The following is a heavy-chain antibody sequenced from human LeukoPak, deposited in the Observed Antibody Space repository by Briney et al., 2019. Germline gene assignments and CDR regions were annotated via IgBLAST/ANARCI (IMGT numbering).Heavy chain of an antibody. CDR3: ARIQSRSSPFDY. J-gene: IGHJ4*02. D-gene: IGHD6-13*01. Sequence: SETLSLTCTVSGGSISSYYLSWIRQPPGKRLEWVGYIYYRGTTTNNPSLESRVTISVDTSKNQFSLRLSSVTAADTAVYYCARIQSRSSPFDYWGQGTLVTVSS. V-gene: IGHV4-59*01. CDR2: IYYRGTT. CDR1: GGSISSYY.